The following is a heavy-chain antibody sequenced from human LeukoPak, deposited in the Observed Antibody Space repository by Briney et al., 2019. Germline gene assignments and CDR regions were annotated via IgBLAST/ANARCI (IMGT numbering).Heavy chain of an antibody. D-gene: IGHD1-14*01. CDR2: ISGSGGST. CDR1: GFTFSSYA. V-gene: IGHV3-23*01. CDR3: AKAGWTGHYFDY. J-gene: IGHJ4*02. Sequence: GGYLRLSCAASGFTFSSYAMSWVRQAQGKGLEWVSAISGSGGSTYYADSVKGRFTISRDNSKNTLDLQMNSLRAEDTAVYYCAKAGWTGHYFDYWGQGTLVTVSS.